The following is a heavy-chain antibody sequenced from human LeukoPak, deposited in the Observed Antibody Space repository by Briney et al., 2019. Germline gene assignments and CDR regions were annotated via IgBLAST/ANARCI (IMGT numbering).Heavy chain of an antibody. CDR2: ISNSGSYT. D-gene: IGHD6-19*01. CDR3: ASGFIAMAGTIFDY. Sequence: GGSLRLSCAASGFTFSDEYMSWIRQAPGKGLEWVSYISNSGSYTNYADSVKGRFTISRDNAKNSLYLQMNSLRAEDTAVYYCASGFIAMAGTIFDYWDQGTLVTVSS. CDR1: GFTFSDEY. J-gene: IGHJ4*02. V-gene: IGHV3-11*03.